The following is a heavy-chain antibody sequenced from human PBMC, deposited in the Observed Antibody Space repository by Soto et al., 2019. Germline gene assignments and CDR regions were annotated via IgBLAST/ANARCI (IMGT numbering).Heavy chain of an antibody. CDR1: GGSISSNNW. J-gene: IGHJ5*02. CDR3: ARLFCSSSSCLTPSWFDP. V-gene: IGHV4-4*02. D-gene: IGHD2-2*01. Sequence: QVQLQESGPGLVKPSGTLSLTCAVSGGSISSNNWWSWVRQAPGPGLEWIGDIFHSGSTNYNPSLKSRVTISVDKSKNQFSLKLSSVTAADTAMYSCARLFCSSSSCLTPSWFDPWGQGTLVTVSS. CDR2: IFHSGST.